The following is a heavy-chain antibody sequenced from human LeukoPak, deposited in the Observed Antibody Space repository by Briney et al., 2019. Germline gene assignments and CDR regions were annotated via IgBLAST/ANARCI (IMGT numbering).Heavy chain of an antibody. CDR1: GGSISSYY. Sequence: SETLSLTCTVSGGSISSYYWSWIRQPPGKGLEWIGYIYYSGSTNYNPSLKSRVTISVDTSKNRFSLKLSSVTAADTAVYYCAREGRYFDWLLYDYWGQGTLVTVSS. CDR2: IYYSGST. CDR3: AREGRYFDWLLYDY. J-gene: IGHJ4*02. V-gene: IGHV4-59*01. D-gene: IGHD3-9*01.